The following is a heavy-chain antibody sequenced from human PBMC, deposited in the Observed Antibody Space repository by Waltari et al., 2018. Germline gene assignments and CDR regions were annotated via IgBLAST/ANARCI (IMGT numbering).Heavy chain of an antibody. J-gene: IGHJ4*02. D-gene: IGHD2-2*01. CDR3: VRDGRFCSSTTCYSNDPFHD. V-gene: IGHV1-2*06. Sequence: VQLGQSGAEVKMPGASVRVSCKTSGYTFSGYSIHWVRQAPGQGLEWMGRINPLRGGTNYAQMFQGRVTMTADTSITTAYMGLAGLTSDDTAVYYCVRDGRFCSSTTCYSNDPFHDWGQGTLVTVSS. CDR2: INPLRGGT. CDR1: GYTFSGYS.